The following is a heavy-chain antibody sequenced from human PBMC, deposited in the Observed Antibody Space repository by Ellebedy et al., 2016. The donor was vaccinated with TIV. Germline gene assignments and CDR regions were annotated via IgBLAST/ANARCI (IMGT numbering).Heavy chain of an antibody. V-gene: IGHV3-53*01. CDR2: IYSAGTT. CDR1: GFGVSANY. CDR3: ARDFGHSGYDLLDY. J-gene: IGHJ4*02. Sequence: GESLKISCAVSGFGVSANYLSWVRQAPGKGLEWVSIIYSAGTTYPADSVKGRFTISRDNAKNSLYLQMNSLRAEDTAVYYCARDFGHSGYDLLDYWGQGTLVTVSS. D-gene: IGHD5-12*01.